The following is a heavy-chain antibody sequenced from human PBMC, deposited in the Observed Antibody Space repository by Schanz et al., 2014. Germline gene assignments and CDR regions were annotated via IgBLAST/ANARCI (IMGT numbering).Heavy chain of an antibody. D-gene: IGHD2-21*01. J-gene: IGHJ5*02. CDR2: IGTAGDT. V-gene: IGHV3-13*01. CDR1: GFTLSNSD. CDR3: ARDLEGYDGGGGGFDP. Sequence: DVQLLESGGGLVQPGGSLRLSCAASGFTLSNSDMHWVRQGTGKGLEWVSAIGTAGDTFYLDSVKGRFTISRENAKNTLYLQMNSLRAEDTAVYYCARDLEGYDGGGGGFDPWGQGTLVTVSS.